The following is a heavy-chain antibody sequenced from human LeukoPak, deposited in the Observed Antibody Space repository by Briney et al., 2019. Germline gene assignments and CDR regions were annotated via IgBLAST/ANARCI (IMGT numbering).Heavy chain of an antibody. CDR2: MHYSGST. Sequence: SETLSLTSTVSGGSIRSNYWSWIRQPPRKRRDWIGYMHYSGSTSYNPSLKSRVTISVDKSKKQFSLQLSSLTAAETAVYHCARGETSSYDYWGQGTLVTVSS. J-gene: IGHJ4*02. CDR3: ARGETSSYDY. D-gene: IGHD2-2*01. V-gene: IGHV4-59*01. CDR1: GGSIRSNY.